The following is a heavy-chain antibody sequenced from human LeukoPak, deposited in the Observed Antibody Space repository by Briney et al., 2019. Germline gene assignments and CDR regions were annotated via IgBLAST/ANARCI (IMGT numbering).Heavy chain of an antibody. CDR2: INPNSGGT. J-gene: IGHJ4*02. Sequence: ASVKVSCKASGGTFSSYALSWVRQAPGQGLEWMGWINPNSGGTNYAQKFQGWVTMTRDTSISTAYMELSRLRSDDTAVYYCARGGFYGDYVDYWGQGTLVTVSS. V-gene: IGHV1-2*04. D-gene: IGHD4-17*01. CDR3: ARGGFYGDYVDY. CDR1: GGTFSSYA.